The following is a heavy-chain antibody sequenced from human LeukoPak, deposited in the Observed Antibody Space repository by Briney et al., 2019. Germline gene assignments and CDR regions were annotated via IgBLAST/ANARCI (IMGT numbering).Heavy chain of an antibody. CDR2: IYSGGST. CDR1: GFTVSSNY. J-gene: IGHJ4*02. Sequence: PGGSLRLPCAVSGFTVSSNYMSWVRQAPGKGLEWVSVIYSGGSTYYADSVKGRFTISRDNSKNTLYLQMNSLRAEDTAVYYCARDQFGSGRLDYWGQGTLVTVSS. D-gene: IGHD3-10*01. V-gene: IGHV3-53*01. CDR3: ARDQFGSGRLDY.